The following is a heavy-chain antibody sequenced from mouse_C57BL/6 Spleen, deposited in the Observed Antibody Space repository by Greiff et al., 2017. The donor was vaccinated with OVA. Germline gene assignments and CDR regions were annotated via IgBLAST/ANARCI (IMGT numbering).Heavy chain of an antibody. V-gene: IGHV1-72*01. J-gene: IGHJ1*03. CDR2: IDPNSGGP. D-gene: IGHD2-4*01. Sequence: QVQLQQSGAELVKPGASVKLSCKASGYTFTSYWMHWVKQRPGRGLEWIGRIDPNSGGPKYNEKFKSKATLTVDKPSSPAYMQLSSLTSEDYEVYDGARDYDVDWYFDVWGTGTTVTVSS. CDR3: ARDYDVDWYFDV. CDR1: GYTFTSYW.